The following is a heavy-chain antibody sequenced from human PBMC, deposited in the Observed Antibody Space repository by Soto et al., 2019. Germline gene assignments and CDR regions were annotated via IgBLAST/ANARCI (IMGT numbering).Heavy chain of an antibody. CDR3: ARGSSSSWYRTDYYYYGMDV. Sequence: ASVKVSCKASGYTFTSYGISWVRQAPGQGLEWMGWISAYNGNTNYAQKLQGRVTMTTDTSTSTAYMELRSLRSDDTAVYYCARGSSSSWYRTDYYYYGMDVWGQGTTVTVSS. J-gene: IGHJ6*02. D-gene: IGHD6-13*01. V-gene: IGHV1-18*01. CDR1: GYTFTSYG. CDR2: ISAYNGNT.